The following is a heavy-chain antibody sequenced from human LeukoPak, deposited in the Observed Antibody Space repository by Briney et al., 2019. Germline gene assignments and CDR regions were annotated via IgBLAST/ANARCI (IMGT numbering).Heavy chain of an antibody. J-gene: IGHJ4*02. CDR3: ARDGVAAGLYFDS. CDR2: INQGGSEK. Sequence: GGSLRLSCAASGFRFSDYWMNWVRQAPGKGLEWEASINQGGSEKHYVDSLRGRFTISRDNAKNSLYLQMSSLRVVDTAVYYCARDGVAAGLYFDSWGQGTLVTVSS. D-gene: IGHD2-15*01. CDR1: GFRFSDYW. V-gene: IGHV3-7*03.